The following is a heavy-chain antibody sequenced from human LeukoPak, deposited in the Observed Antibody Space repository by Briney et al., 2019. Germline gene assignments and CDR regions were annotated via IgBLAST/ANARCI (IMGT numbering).Heavy chain of an antibody. Sequence: ASVKVSCKASGYTFTSYAMNWVRQAPGQGLEWMGWINTNTGNPTYVQGFTGRFVFSLDTSVSTAYLRISSLKAEDTAVYYCARDVDYGGNSALGYWGQGTLVTVSS. CDR1: GYTFTSYA. V-gene: IGHV7-4-1*02. CDR3: ARDVDYGGNSALGY. J-gene: IGHJ4*02. D-gene: IGHD4-23*01. CDR2: INTNTGNP.